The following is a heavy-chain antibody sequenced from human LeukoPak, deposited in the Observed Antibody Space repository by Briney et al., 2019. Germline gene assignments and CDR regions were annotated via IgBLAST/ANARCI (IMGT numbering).Heavy chain of an antibody. D-gene: IGHD3-22*01. CDR1: GFTFTTYA. V-gene: IGHV3-21*01. J-gene: IGHJ5*02. Sequence: GGSLRLSCAASGFTFTTYAMTWVRQAPGKGLEWVSSISSSSSYIYYADSVKGRFTISRDNAKNSLYLQMNSLRAEDTAVYYCARDHQYYYDSSGPEGAWFDPWGQGTLVTVSS. CDR3: ARDHQYYYDSSGPEGAWFDP. CDR2: ISSSSSYI.